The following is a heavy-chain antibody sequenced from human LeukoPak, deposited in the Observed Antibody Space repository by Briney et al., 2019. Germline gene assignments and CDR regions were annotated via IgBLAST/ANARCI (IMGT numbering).Heavy chain of an antibody. Sequence: GESLKISCKGSGYSFTSYWIGWVRQMPGKGLEWMGIIYPGDSDTRYSPSFQGQVTISADKSISTAYLQWSSLKASDTAMYYCARGAYCGGDCPPFDAFDIWGQGTMVTVSS. CDR3: ARGAYCGGDCPPFDAFDI. CDR2: IYPGDSDT. D-gene: IGHD2-21*02. J-gene: IGHJ3*02. CDR1: GYSFTSYW. V-gene: IGHV5-51*01.